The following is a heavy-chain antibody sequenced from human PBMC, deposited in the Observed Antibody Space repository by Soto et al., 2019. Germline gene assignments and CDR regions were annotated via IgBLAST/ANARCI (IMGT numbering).Heavy chain of an antibody. V-gene: IGHV1-69*13. CDR1: GGTFSSYA. Sequence: SVKVSCKASGGTFSSYAISWVRQAPGQGLEWMGGIIPIFGTANYAQKFQGRVTITADESTSTAYMELGSLRSEDTAVYYCARVSGSRRYYFDYWGQGTLVTVSS. CDR2: IIPIFGTA. D-gene: IGHD3-10*01. CDR3: ARVSGSRRYYFDY. J-gene: IGHJ4*02.